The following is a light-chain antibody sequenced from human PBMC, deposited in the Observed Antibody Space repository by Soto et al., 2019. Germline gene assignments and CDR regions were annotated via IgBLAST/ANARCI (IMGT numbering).Light chain of an antibody. CDR2: DVS. Sequence: QSALTQPASVSGSPGQSITISCTGTSSDVGGYNYVSWYQQHPGKAPKLMIYDVSNRPSGVSNRFSGSKSGNTASLTISGLQAEDEADYYCSSYTSSSTLEGVVFGGGTKVT. CDR1: SSDVGGYNY. V-gene: IGLV2-14*01. J-gene: IGLJ2*01. CDR3: SSYTSSSTLEGVV.